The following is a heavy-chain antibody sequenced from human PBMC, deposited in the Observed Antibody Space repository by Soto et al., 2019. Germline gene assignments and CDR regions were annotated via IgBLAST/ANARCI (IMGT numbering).Heavy chain of an antibody. CDR3: ARDPRYLHPEQYTEAFDI. CDR1: GYSFSSSG. D-gene: IGHD3-16*02. CDR2: ISAYNGAT. V-gene: IGHV1-18*04. J-gene: IGHJ3*02. Sequence: QVQLVQSGAEVKKPGASVKVSCKASGYSFSSSGISWVRQAPGQGLEWMGWISAYNGATNYPQKVQGRVTMTTDISTSTAYMELRSLRSDDTAVYYCARDPRYLHPEQYTEAFDIWGQGTMVTVSS.